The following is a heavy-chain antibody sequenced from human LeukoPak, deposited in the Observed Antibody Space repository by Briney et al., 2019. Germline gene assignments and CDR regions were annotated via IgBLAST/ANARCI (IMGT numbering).Heavy chain of an antibody. V-gene: IGHV3-7*03. CDR2: IKQDGSEK. Sequence: GGSLRLSCAASGFPFSHYWMTWVRQAPGKGLEWVANIKQDGSEKYFVDSVKGRFTMSRDNAKNSVSLQMDSLRVEDTAVYYCARVGYSSSSLDYWGQGTLVTVSS. J-gene: IGHJ4*02. D-gene: IGHD6-6*01. CDR1: GFPFSHYW. CDR3: ARVGYSSSSLDY.